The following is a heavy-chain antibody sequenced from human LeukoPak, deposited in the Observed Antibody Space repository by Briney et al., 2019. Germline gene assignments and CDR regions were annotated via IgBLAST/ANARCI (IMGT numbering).Heavy chain of an antibody. Sequence: PSETLPLTCSVSGGSMKNSFWSCLRQPPGKGLEWIGYVSDTGITNSNPSHKSRVTFSIDTSKDQFYLKLRSVTAADTALYFCARNRFQLSGADCFDSEGRGNVITVSS. CDR3: ARNRFQLSGADCFDS. CDR1: GGSMKNSF. D-gene: IGHD6-19*01. V-gene: IGHV4-59*01. J-gene: IGHJ5*01. CDR2: VSDTGIT.